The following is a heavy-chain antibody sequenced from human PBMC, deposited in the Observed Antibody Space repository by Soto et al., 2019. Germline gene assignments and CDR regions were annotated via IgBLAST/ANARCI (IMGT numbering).Heavy chain of an antibody. CDR2: ISPDSGNT. V-gene: IGHV1-8*02. CDR1: GYSLTDNG. CDR3: ARVYGYYYFYMDV. D-gene: IGHD2-2*02. Sequence: QAYLEQSGAEVKKPGTSVKVSCKASGYSLTDNGITWVRQASGQGLGYMGWISPDSGNTDYARRFQGRVTLTSDTSINTAYMELSSLRSDDTAVYYCARVYGYYYFYMDVWGKGTTVTVSS. J-gene: IGHJ6*03.